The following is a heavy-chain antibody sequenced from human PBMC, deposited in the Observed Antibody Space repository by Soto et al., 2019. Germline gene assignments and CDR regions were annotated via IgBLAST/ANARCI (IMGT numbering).Heavy chain of an antibody. D-gene: IGHD3-22*01. CDR1: GGSISYYH. Sequence: PSETLSLTCTVSGGSISYYHWTWIRQHPGRGLEWIGYIYYTGTTHYSPSLQSRVTMSVDTSKNQISLTLTSLTPADTAVYFCARLYTYGYYHFDHWGQGTLVTVSS. J-gene: IGHJ4*02. CDR3: ARLYTYGYYHFDH. CDR2: IYYTGTT. V-gene: IGHV4-59*12.